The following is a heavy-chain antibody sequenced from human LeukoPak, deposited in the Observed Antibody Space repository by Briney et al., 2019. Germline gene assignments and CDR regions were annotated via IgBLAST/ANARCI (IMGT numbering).Heavy chain of an antibody. CDR1: GYPFTSYG. J-gene: IGHJ4*02. Sequence: GASLQISCKASGYPFTSYGISWVRPAPGQGLEWMGWISAYNGNTNYAQKLQGRVTMTTDTSTSTAYMELRSLRSDDTAVYYCARGYSGSLLPLDYWGQGTLVTVSS. CDR3: ARGYSGSLLPLDY. D-gene: IGHD1-26*01. CDR2: ISAYNGNT. V-gene: IGHV1-18*01.